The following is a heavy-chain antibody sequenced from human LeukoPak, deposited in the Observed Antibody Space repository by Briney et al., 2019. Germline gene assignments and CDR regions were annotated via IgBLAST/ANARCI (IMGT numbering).Heavy chain of an antibody. D-gene: IGHD3-10*01. CDR1: GYTFTTYD. CDR2: INPSGGST. Sequence: GASVKVSCKASGYTFTTYDINWVRQATGQGLEWMGIINPSGGSTSYAQKFQGRVTMTRDTSTSTVYMELSSLRSEDTAVYYCAKVRFGVMARYYFDYWGQGTLVTVSS. CDR3: AKVRFGVMARYYFDY. J-gene: IGHJ4*02. V-gene: IGHV1-46*01.